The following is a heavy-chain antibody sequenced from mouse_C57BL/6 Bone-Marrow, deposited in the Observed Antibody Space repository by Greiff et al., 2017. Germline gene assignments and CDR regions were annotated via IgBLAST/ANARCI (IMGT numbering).Heavy chain of an antibody. CDR3: ARDGPIYYDYFDY. CDR1: GFTFSSYA. D-gene: IGHD2-4*01. CDR2: ISAGGSYT. Sequence: EVQLVESGGGLVKPGGSLKLSCAASGFTFSSYAMSWVRQTPEKRLEWVATISAGGSYTNYPDNVKGRFTISRDHAKNNLYLQMDHLKSEDTAMYYCARDGPIYYDYFDYWGQGTTLTVSS. V-gene: IGHV5-4*01. J-gene: IGHJ2*01.